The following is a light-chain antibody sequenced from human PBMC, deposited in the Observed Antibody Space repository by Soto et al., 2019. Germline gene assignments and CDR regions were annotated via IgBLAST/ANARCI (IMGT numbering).Light chain of an antibody. CDR2: DAS. CDR1: ESIRTW. J-gene: IGKJ1*01. CDR3: QHYNSYSEA. V-gene: IGKV1-5*01. Sequence: DIQMTQSPTTLSASIGDRFTITCRSSESIRTWLAWYQHKPGKAPKFLIYDASTLESGVPSRFSGSGSGTEFTLTISSLQPDDFATYYCQHYNSYSEAFGQGTKVDI.